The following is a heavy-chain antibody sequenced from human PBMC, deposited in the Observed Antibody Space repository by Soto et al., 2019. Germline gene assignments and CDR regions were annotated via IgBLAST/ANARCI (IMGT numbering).Heavy chain of an antibody. CDR1: GFSFSGYT. J-gene: IGHJ4*02. CDR2: INGGGGTT. CDR3: AKDRHPDGIWTFDY. Sequence: GGSLRLSCAASGFSFSGYTMNWVLQAQGKGLEWISGINGGGGTTYYADSVKGRFTISRDDSKNILYLQMNSPRAEDTAIYYCAKDRHPDGIWTFDYWGRGTLVTVSS. V-gene: IGHV3-23*01. D-gene: IGHD3-9*01.